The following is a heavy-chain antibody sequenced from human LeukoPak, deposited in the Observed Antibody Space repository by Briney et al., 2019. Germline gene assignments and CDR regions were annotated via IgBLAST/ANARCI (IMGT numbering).Heavy chain of an antibody. D-gene: IGHD3-10*01. CDR2: ISGSGGST. CDR1: GFTFSSYG. V-gene: IGHV3-23*01. Sequence: GGTLRLSCAASGFTFSSYGMSWVRQAPGKGLEWVSAISGSGGSTYYADSVKGRFTISRDNSKSTLYLQMNSLRAEDTAVYYCTRLAGPSMVPGWGQGTLVTVSS. J-gene: IGHJ4*02. CDR3: TRLAGPSMVPG.